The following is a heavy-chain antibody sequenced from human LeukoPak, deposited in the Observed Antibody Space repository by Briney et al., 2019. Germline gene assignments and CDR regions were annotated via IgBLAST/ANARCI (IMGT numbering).Heavy chain of an antibody. CDR3: ARIAYCGGDCYTTYFDY. J-gene: IGHJ4*02. V-gene: IGHV1-18*01. CDR2: ISTYNGNI. Sequence: ASVKVSCKASGYTFTSYGISWVRQAPGQGLEWMGWISTYNGNINYAQKVQGRATMTTDTSTSTAYMELRSLRSDDTAVYYCARIAYCGGDCYTTYFDYWGQGTLVTVSS. CDR1: GYTFTSYG. D-gene: IGHD2-21*01.